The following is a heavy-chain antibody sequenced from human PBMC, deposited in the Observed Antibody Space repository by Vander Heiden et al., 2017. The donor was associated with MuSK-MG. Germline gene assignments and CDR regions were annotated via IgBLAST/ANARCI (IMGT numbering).Heavy chain of an antibody. CDR1: GGSISSSSYY. J-gene: IGHJ6*03. Sequence: QLQLQESGPGLVKPSETLSLTCTVSGGSISSSSYYWGWIRQPPGKGLEWIGSIYYSGSTYYNPSLKSRVTISVDTSKNQFSLKLSSVTAADTAVYYCARQPPHIQYYYYYYMDVWGKGTTVTVSS. D-gene: IGHD1-1*01. CDR2: IYYSGST. V-gene: IGHV4-39*01. CDR3: ARQPPHIQYYYYYYMDV.